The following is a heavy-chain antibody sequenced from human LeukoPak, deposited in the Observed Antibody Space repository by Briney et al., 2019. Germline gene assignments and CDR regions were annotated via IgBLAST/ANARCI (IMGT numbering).Heavy chain of an antibody. D-gene: IGHD3-22*01. CDR2: ISGSGGST. CDR1: GFTFSSYG. Sequence: GGSLRLSCAASGFTFSSYGMSWVRQAPGKGLEWVSAISGSGGSTYYADSVKGRFTISRDNSKNTLYLQMNSLRAEDTAVYYCAKDYYYDSGPPDAFDIWGQGTMVTVSS. V-gene: IGHV3-23*01. J-gene: IGHJ3*02. CDR3: AKDYYYDSGPPDAFDI.